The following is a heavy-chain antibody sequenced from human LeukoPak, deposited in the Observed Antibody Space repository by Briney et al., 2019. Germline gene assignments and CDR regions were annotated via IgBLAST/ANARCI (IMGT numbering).Heavy chain of an antibody. Sequence: GGSLRLSCAASGFTFSTYWMHWVRQAPGKGLVWVSRMDSDGSSTTYADSVKGRFTISRDNAKNTLYLQLNSLRAEDTAVYSCARGRYYDMDVWGQGTTVTVSS. CDR3: ARGRYYDMDV. CDR2: MDSDGSST. CDR1: GFTFSTYW. V-gene: IGHV3-74*01. J-gene: IGHJ6*02.